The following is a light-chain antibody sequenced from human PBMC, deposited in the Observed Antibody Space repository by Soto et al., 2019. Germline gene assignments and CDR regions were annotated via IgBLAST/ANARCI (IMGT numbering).Light chain of an antibody. CDR3: NSYTSSGSYV. V-gene: IGLV2-14*01. CDR1: ASDVGGYNS. Sequence: QSVLTQPASVSGSPGQSTTISCTGTASDVGGYNSVSWYQHLPGKAPKLMIYEVNNRPSGVSNRFSASKSGNTASLTISGLQAEDEADYYCNSYTSSGSYVFGTGTKVTVL. J-gene: IGLJ1*01. CDR2: EVN.